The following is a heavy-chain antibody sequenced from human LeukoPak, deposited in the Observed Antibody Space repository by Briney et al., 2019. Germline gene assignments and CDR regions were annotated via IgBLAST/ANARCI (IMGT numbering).Heavy chain of an antibody. CDR3: ASRKYGGIDY. Sequence: SETLSLTCTVSGGSISSYYWSWIRQPPGKGLEWIGYIYYSGSTNYNPSLKSQVTISVDTSKNQFSLKLSSVTAADTAVYYCASRKYGGIDYWGQGTLVTVSS. D-gene: IGHD1-26*01. J-gene: IGHJ4*02. CDR2: IYYSGST. CDR1: GGSISSYY. V-gene: IGHV4-59*08.